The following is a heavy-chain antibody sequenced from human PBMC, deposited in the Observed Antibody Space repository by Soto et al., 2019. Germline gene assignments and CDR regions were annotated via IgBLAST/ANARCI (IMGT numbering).Heavy chain of an antibody. CDR3: ARERGYCSGGSCSADWFDP. CDR1: GYIFISYG. D-gene: IGHD2-15*01. J-gene: IGHJ5*02. Sequence: QVHLVQSGPEVKKPGASVKVACRASGYIFISYGISWVRQAPGQGLEWMGWINTYTGQTNYAQNLQGRVTVTTDTSSPTGYRELRSLRSDDTAVYYCARERGYCSGGSCSADWFDPWCQGTLVTVSS. V-gene: IGHV1-18*04. CDR2: INTYTGQT.